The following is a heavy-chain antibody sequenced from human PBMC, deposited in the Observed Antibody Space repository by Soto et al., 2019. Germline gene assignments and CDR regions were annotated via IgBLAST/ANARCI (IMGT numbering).Heavy chain of an antibody. D-gene: IGHD2-2*01. Sequence: QLQLQESGPGLVKPSETLSLTCTVSGGSISSSSYYWGWIRQPPGKGLEWIGSIYYSGSTYYNPSLKSRVTISVDTSKNQFSLKLSSVTAADTAVYYCATPGKTLPHIVVVPAALSEEQPSYYFDYWGQGTLVTVSS. J-gene: IGHJ4*02. V-gene: IGHV4-39*01. CDR3: ATPGKTLPHIVVVPAALSEEQPSYYFDY. CDR1: GGSISSSSYY. CDR2: IYYSGST.